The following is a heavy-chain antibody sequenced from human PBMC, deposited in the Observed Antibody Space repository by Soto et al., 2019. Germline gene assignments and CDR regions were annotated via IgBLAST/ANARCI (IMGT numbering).Heavy chain of an antibody. CDR3: ARDPVDGYAFFHY. CDR1: GDSISGYH. CDR2: IHNSGST. Sequence: SETLSLTCTVSGDSISGYHWNWIRQPPGKGVEWIGYIHNSGSTTYNSSLKSRVTISIDTSKKQSSLKLTSVTAADTAVYYCARDPVDGYAFFHYWGQGTLVTVSS. V-gene: IGHV4-59*01. J-gene: IGHJ4*02. D-gene: IGHD5-12*01.